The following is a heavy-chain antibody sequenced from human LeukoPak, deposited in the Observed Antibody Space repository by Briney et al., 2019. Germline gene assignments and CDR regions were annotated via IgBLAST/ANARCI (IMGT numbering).Heavy chain of an antibody. CDR3: ARGPLHGAFDY. CDR1: GFIFSTSD. V-gene: IGHV3-30*03. CDR2: VASDGRNK. Sequence: GRSLRLSCAASGFIFSTSDMHWLRQAPGKGLEWVEHVASDGRNKYYADSVQGRFTGSRANSKNTVYLQMNSRRADDTAVYYCARGPLHGAFDYWGQGTLVTVSS. D-gene: IGHD4-17*01. J-gene: IGHJ4*02.